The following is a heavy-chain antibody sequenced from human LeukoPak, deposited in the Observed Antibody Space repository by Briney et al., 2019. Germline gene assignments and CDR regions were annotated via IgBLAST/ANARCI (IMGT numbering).Heavy chain of an antibody. J-gene: IGHJ5*02. V-gene: IGHV4-4*08. Sequence: PSETLSLTCTVSGGSISSYYWSWIRQPPGKGLEWIGYIYTSGSTNYNPSLKSRVTMSVDTSKNQFSLKLSSVTAADTAVYYCARAIGVITYNWFDPWGQGTLVTVSS. CDR3: ARAIGVITYNWFDP. CDR1: GGSISSYY. D-gene: IGHD3-22*01. CDR2: IYTSGST.